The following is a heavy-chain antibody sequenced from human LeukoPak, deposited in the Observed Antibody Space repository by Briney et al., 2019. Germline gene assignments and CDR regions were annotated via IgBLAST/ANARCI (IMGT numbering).Heavy chain of an antibody. V-gene: IGHV1-69*13. CDR2: IIPIFGTA. Sequence: SSVKVSCKASGGTFSSYAISWVRQAPGQGLEWMGGIIPIFGTANYAQKFQGSVTITADESTSTAYMELSSLRSEDTAVYYCARVSPYYDILTGYSPAVYWGQGTLVTVSS. CDR1: GGTFSSYA. J-gene: IGHJ4*02. CDR3: ARVSPYYDILTGYSPAVY. D-gene: IGHD3-9*01.